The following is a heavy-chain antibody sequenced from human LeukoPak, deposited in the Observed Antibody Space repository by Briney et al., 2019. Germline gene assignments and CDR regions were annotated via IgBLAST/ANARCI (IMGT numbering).Heavy chain of an antibody. Sequence: SVKVSCKASGGTFSSYAISWVRQAPGQGLEWMGRIIPILGIANYAQKFQGRVTITADKSTSTAYMELSSLRSEDTAVYYCARSPYYDILTGYYIVFDYWGQGTLVTVSS. CDR2: IIPILGIA. J-gene: IGHJ4*02. CDR3: ARSPYYDILTGYYIVFDY. CDR1: GGTFSSYA. D-gene: IGHD3-9*01. V-gene: IGHV1-69*04.